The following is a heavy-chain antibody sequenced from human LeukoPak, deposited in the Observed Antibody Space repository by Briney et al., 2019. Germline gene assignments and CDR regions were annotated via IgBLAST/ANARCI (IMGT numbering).Heavy chain of an antibody. CDR3: AHFSTTVTTGSFDP. D-gene: IGHD4-17*01. V-gene: IGHV2-5*01. J-gene: IGHJ5*02. CDR2: NYWHDDR. CDR1: GFSLSTSGVG. Sequence: SGPTLVKPTQTLTLTCTFSGFSLSTSGVGVVWIRQPPGKALEWLALNYWHDDRRYNPSLRGRLTLTKDTSKNQVILTMTNVDPDDTATYFCAHFSTTVTTGSFDPWGQGLRVTVSS.